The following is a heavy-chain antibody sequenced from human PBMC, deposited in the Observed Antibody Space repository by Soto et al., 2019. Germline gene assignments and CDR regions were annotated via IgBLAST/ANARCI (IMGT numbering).Heavy chain of an antibody. D-gene: IGHD6-19*01. J-gene: IGHJ5*02. CDR1: GYSFTSYW. V-gene: IGHV5-51*03. Sequence: EVQLVQSGAEVKKPGESLKISCKGSGYSFTSYWIGWVRQMPGKGLEWMGIIYPGDSDTRYGPSFQGQVTISADKSISTAYLQWSSLKASDTAMYYCARRGQRSGWAYNWFDPWGQGTLVTVSS. CDR3: ARRGQRSGWAYNWFDP. CDR2: IYPGDSDT.